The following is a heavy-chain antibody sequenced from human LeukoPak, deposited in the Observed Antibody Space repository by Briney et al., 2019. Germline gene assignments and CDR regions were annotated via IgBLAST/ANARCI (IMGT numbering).Heavy chain of an antibody. V-gene: IGHV3-53*01. Sequence: GGSLRLSCAASGFTVISNYMSWVRQAPGKGLEWGSVIYSGGGTYYADSVKGRFTISRDNSKNTLYLQMNSLRVEDTAVYYCARAPREYSSGLAAFDMWGQGTVVTVSS. CDR1: GFTVISNY. J-gene: IGHJ3*02. CDR3: ARAPREYSSGLAAFDM. CDR2: IYSGGGT. D-gene: IGHD6-19*01.